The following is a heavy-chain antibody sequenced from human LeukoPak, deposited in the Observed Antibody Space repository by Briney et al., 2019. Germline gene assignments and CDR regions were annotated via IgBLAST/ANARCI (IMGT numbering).Heavy chain of an antibody. J-gene: IGHJ5*02. D-gene: IGHD2-8*01. Sequence: TSETLSLTCTVSGGSISSYYWSWIRQPPGKGPEWIGYIYYSGSTNYNPSLKSRVTISVDTSKNQFSLKLSSVAAADTAVYYCARYCTNGVCYVLSGGWFDPWGQGTLVTVSS. CDR2: IYYSGST. CDR3: ARYCTNGVCYVLSGGWFDP. V-gene: IGHV4-59*01. CDR1: GGSISSYY.